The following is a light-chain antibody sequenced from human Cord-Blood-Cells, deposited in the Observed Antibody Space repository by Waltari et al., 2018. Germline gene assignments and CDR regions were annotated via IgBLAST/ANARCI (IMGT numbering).Light chain of an antibody. CDR2: AAS. J-gene: IGKJ1*01. CDR3: QQSYRTPWT. V-gene: IGKV1-39*01. Sequence: DIQMTQSPSYLSASVGDRVTITCRASQSISSYLNWYQQKPGKAPKLLIYAASRLQSGVPARFSGSGSGTDCTLTISRLQPEDVATYYCQQSYRTPWTFGQGTKVEIK. CDR1: QSISSY.